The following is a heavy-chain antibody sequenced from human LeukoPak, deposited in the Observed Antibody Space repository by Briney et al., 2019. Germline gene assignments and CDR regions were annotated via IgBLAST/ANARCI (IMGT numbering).Heavy chain of an antibody. J-gene: IGHJ4*02. CDR3: ARGGVDYYGSGTYYLMYYFDY. CDR2: ISGSGGAT. D-gene: IGHD3-10*01. Sequence: GGSLRLSCAASGFTVSSNYMSWVRQAPEKGLEWVSGISGSGGATYYADSVKGRFTISRDDPHNTLYLQMNSLRAEDTAVYFCARGGVDYYGSGTYYLMYYFDYWGQGALVTVSS. CDR1: GFTVSSNY. V-gene: IGHV3-23*01.